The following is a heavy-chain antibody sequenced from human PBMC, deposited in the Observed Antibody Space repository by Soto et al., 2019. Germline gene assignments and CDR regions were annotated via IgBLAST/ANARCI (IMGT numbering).Heavy chain of an antibody. J-gene: IGHJ6*02. CDR3: TTDRRMVREARPSNYYYYYGMDV. D-gene: IGHD3-10*01. Sequence: GGSLRLSCAASGFTFSNAWMNWVRQAPGKGLEWVGRIKSKTDGGTTDYAAPVKGRFTISRDDSKNTLYLQMNSLKTEETAVYYCTTDRRMVREARPSNYYYYYGMDVWGQGTTVTVSS. CDR2: IKSKTDGGTT. CDR1: GFTFSNAW. V-gene: IGHV3-15*07.